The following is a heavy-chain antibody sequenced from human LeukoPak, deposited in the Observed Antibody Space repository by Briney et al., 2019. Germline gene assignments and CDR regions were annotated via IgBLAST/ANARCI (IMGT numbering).Heavy chain of an antibody. CDR2: IDIDGNT. V-gene: IGHV3-74*01. D-gene: IGHD1-7*01. Sequence: PGGSLRLSCAASGFTFSDYYMNWIRQAPGKGLEWVSRIDIDGNTNYADPVKGRFTISRDNAKNTVYLQMNSLRADDTAVYYCARDMNYNRDYWGQGNLVTVSP. CDR1: GFTFSDYY. J-gene: IGHJ4*02. CDR3: ARDMNYNRDY.